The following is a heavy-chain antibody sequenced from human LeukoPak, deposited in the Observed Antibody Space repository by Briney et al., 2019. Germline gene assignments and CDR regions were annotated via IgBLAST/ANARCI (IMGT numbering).Heavy chain of an antibody. CDR2: IFNVWST. V-gene: IGHV4-31*03. J-gene: IGHJ4*02. Sequence: SQTLSLTCSVSGDSITSVGYYWSWIRQYPGKGLEWIGYIFNVWSTNYNPSLESRAIISMDTSKNHFSLNLSSVTAADTALYYCARSPPFSSSWYGARFDRWGQGILVTVSS. CDR1: GDSITSVGYY. D-gene: IGHD6-13*01. CDR3: ARSPPFSSSWYGARFDR.